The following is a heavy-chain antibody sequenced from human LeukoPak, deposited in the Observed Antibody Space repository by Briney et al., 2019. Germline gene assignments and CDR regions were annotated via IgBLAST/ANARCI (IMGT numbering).Heavy chain of an antibody. CDR3: ARVLPTALDAFDI. Sequence: EGSLRLSCAASGFTFNNYAMSWVRQAPGKGLEWVSAIGGSGGSTYYADSVKGRFTISRDNSRNTLYLQVHSLRAEDTAVYYCARVLPTALDAFDIWGQGTMVTVSS. CDR1: GFTFNNYA. D-gene: IGHD2-2*01. J-gene: IGHJ3*02. V-gene: IGHV3-23*01. CDR2: IGGSGGST.